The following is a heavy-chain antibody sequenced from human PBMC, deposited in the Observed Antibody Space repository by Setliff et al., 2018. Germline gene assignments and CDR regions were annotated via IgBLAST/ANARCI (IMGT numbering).Heavy chain of an antibody. Sequence: SETLSLTCAVSGASINSGHYWGWIRQPPGKGLEWIATIYHRGRKYYNPSLQSRVSVSLDTSENHFSLRLTSMTAADTAVYYCATPGRDDLDSPFEPFDIGGQGTMVTVS. J-gene: IGHJ3*02. D-gene: IGHD3-3*01. V-gene: IGHV4-38-2*01. CDR3: ATPGRDDLDSPFEPFDI. CDR2: IYHRGRK. CDR1: GASINSGHY.